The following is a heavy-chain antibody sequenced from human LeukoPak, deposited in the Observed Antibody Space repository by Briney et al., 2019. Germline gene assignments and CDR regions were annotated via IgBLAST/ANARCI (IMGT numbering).Heavy chain of an antibody. CDR2: ISGNSAYI. CDR3: ARGEYGSGSYHIDY. J-gene: IGHJ4*02. V-gene: IGHV3-21*01. Sequence: GGTLRLSCAASGFTFSSYGMSWVRQAPGKGLEWVSFISGNSAYIYYADSVKGRFTISRDNAKNSLYLQMNSLRAEDTVVYYCARGEYGSGSYHIDYWGQGTLVTVSS. D-gene: IGHD3-10*01. CDR1: GFTFSSYG.